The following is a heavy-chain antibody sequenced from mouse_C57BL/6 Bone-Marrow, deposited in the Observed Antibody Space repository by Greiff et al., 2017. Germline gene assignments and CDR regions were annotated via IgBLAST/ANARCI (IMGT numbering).Heavy chain of an antibody. J-gene: IGHJ2*01. CDR1: GFNIKDDY. CDR2: IDPENGDT. Sequence: VQLQQSGAELVRPGASVKLSCTASGFNIKDDYMYWVKQRPEQGLEWIGWIDPENGDTEYASKFQGKATITADTSSNTAYLQLSSLTSEDTAVYYCTTGIYYDYDEGDYWGQGTTLTVSS. D-gene: IGHD2-4*01. CDR3: TTGIYYDYDEGDY. V-gene: IGHV14-4*01.